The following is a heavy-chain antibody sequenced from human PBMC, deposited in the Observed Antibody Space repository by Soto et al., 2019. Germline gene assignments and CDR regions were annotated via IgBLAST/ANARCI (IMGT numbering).Heavy chain of an antibody. CDR1: TFCFGGHA. J-gene: IGHJ5*02. Sequence: LRLSFGGPTFCFGGHAMSWVRQAPGKWLEWVAAISGTGRDPFYSKSAKGRFTISRDNSKNTLFLQMNRLRAEDTAVYYCVAHGGVPLGRDWFHPWGQATVVTVSS. CDR2: ISGTGRDP. CDR3: VAHGGVPLGRDWFHP. V-gene: IGHV3-23*01. D-gene: IGHD3-10*01.